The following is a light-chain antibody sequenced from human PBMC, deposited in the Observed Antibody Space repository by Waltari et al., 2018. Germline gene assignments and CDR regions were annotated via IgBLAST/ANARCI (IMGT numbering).Light chain of an antibody. CDR2: HAS. CDR3: QQYNNWPPGT. V-gene: IGKV3-15*01. Sequence: TVVTQSPATLSVSPGERATLSCRTTQTIGFSLAWYQQKPGQAPRLLLYHASTRATGIPDRFSGSGSESDFTLTISSLQSEDVAVYYCQQYNNWPPGTFGQGTKVEI. CDR1: QTIGFS. J-gene: IGKJ1*01.